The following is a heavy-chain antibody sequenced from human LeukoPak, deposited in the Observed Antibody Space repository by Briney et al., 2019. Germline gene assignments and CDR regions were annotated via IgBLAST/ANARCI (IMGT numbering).Heavy chain of an antibody. D-gene: IGHD3-9*01. CDR1: GFTFSIYW. V-gene: IGHV3-7*01. CDR3: ARDQSLRYFDWSRY. Sequence: PEGSLRLSCAASGFTFSIYWMSWVRQAPGKGLEWVANIKEDGSEKYYVDSVKGRFTISRDNAKNSLYLQMNSLRAEDTAVYYCARDQSLRYFDWSRYWGQGTLVTVSS. CDR2: IKEDGSEK. J-gene: IGHJ4*02.